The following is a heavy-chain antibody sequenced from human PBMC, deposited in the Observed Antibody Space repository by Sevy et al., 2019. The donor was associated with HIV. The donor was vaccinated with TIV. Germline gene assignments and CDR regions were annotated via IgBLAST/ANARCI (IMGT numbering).Heavy chain of an antibody. Sequence: GGSLRLSCAASGLSVSDNYMNWVRQAPGKGLELVSVIYSDGRTYYGDSVKRRFAISRDNSKNTLYLHMNNLRPEDTAVYYCARDRYYDASGYYYYYYGMDVWGQGTTVTVSS. J-gene: IGHJ6*02. CDR1: GLSVSDNY. V-gene: IGHV3-66*01. D-gene: IGHD3-22*01. CDR2: IYSDGRT. CDR3: ARDRYYDASGYYYYYYGMDV.